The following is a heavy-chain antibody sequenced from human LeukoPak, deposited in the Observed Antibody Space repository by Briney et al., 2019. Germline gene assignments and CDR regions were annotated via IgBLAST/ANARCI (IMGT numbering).Heavy chain of an antibody. V-gene: IGHV3-33*01. J-gene: IGHJ4*02. CDR3: ARDRVGASD. CDR2: IWYDGSNK. Sequence: PPGGSLRLSCVASGFTFSSYGMHWVRQAPGKGLEWVAVIWYDGSNKYYADSVKGRFTISRDNSKNTLYLQMNSLRAEDTAVYYCARDRVGASDWGQGTLVTVSS. CDR1: GFTFSSYG. D-gene: IGHD1-26*01.